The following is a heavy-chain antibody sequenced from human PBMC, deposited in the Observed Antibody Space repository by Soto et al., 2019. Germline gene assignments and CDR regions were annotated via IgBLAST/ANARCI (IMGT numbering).Heavy chain of an antibody. Sequence: QVQLVQSGAEVKKPGASVKVSCKASGYTFISYGISWVRQAPGQGLEWMGWISAYNGDTKYAEKLQGRVTMTTDTSTSTAYLELGSLRSAATAVYYCVRARGTVLASPVILNTPNWFDPWGQGTLVTVSS. J-gene: IGHJ5*02. V-gene: IGHV1-18*01. CDR3: VRARGTVLASPVILNTPNWFDP. D-gene: IGHD3-9*01. CDR1: GYTFISYG. CDR2: ISAYNGDT.